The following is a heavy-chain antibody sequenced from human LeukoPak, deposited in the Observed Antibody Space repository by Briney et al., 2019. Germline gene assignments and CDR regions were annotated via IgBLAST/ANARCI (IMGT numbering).Heavy chain of an antibody. Sequence: TGGSLRLSCAASGFTFSSYGMSWVRQAPGKGLEWVSAISGSGGSTYYADSVKGRFTISRDNSKNMLYLQMNSLTDEDTAVYFCLREGAILGDYWGQGILVSVSS. V-gene: IGHV3-23*01. CDR3: LREGAILGDY. CDR2: ISGSGGST. CDR1: GFTFSSYG. J-gene: IGHJ4*02. D-gene: IGHD2-2*02.